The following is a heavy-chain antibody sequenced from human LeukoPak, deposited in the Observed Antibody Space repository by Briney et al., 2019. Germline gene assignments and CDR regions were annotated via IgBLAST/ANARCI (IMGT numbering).Heavy chain of an antibody. D-gene: IGHD3-10*01. CDR2: IYPGDSDT. CDR1: GYSFTSYW. J-gene: IGHJ5*02. Sequence: GESLKISCKGSGYSFTSYWIGWVRQMPGKGLEWMGIIYPGDSDTRYSPSFQGQVTISADKSISTAYLQWSSLKASDTAMYYCARAAINMVRGGDWFDPWGQGTLVTVSS. CDR3: ARAAINMVRGGDWFDP. V-gene: IGHV5-51*01.